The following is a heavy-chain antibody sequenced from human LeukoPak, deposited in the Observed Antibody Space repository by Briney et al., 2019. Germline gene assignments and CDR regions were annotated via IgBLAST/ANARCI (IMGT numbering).Heavy chain of an antibody. D-gene: IGHD4-17*01. CDR3: ARDSRYGDHSY. CDR1: GGSISSGGYY. Sequence: PSETLSLTCTVSGGSISSGGYYWIWIREHPGKGLEWIVYIYYSASTYYNPYLKIRVTIAVYTSKNQFSLKITPVTAAYTAAYSSARDSRYGDHSYWGPRILVTASS. J-gene: IGHJ4*02. CDR2: IYYSAST. V-gene: IGHV4-31*03.